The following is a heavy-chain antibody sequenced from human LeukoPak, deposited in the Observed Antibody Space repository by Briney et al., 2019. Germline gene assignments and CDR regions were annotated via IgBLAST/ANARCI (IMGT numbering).Heavy chain of an antibody. Sequence: GRSLRLSCAASGFTFYDYAMHWVRQAPGKGLEWVSAVSWNSGDIDYADSVKGRFTMSRDNAKNSLYLQMNSLRAEDTAFYYCAKGLNYGSGSSYFFDYWGLGTLVTVSS. CDR2: VSWNSGDI. CDR3: AKGLNYGSGSSYFFDY. J-gene: IGHJ4*02. D-gene: IGHD3-10*01. V-gene: IGHV3-9*01. CDR1: GFTFYDYA.